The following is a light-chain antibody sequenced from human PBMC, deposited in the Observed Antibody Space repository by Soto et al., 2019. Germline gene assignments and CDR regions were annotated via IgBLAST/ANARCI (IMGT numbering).Light chain of an antibody. V-gene: IGKV3-20*01. J-gene: IGKJ1*01. CDR3: XQYGSSPWT. CDR2: ATS. Sequence: EIVLTQSPDTLSLSPGERATLSCWASQRVNTKYLAWHQQKPGQAPRLLIYATSNRATGIPDRFSGSGSGTXXXLXXXXLEPXDFAXXXXXQYGSSPWTFGQGTKVEIK. CDR1: QRVNTKY.